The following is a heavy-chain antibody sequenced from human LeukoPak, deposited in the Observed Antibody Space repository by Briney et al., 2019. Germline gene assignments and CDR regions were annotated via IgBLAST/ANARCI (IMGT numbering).Heavy chain of an antibody. CDR1: GFTFSSYG. J-gene: IGHJ6*02. Sequence: PGGSLRLSCAATGFTFSSYGMHWVRQAPGKGLEWVAVSWYDGRNQYYADSVQGRFTISRDTSKNPLYLQMNSLRTEDTAGYYCARGANYGDYNGYYYYGMDVWGQGTTVTVSS. D-gene: IGHD4-17*01. V-gene: IGHV3-33*01. CDR3: ARGANYGDYNGYYYYGMDV. CDR2: SWYDGRNQ.